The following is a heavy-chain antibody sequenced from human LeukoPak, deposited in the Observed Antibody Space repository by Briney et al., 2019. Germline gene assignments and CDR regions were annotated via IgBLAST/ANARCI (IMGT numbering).Heavy chain of an antibody. CDR3: ARDTPYYYDSSGYYPDV. V-gene: IGHV4-39*07. Sequence: SETLSLTCTVSGGSISSSSYNWGWIRQPPGKGLEWIGSIYYSGSTYYNPSLKSRVTISVDTSKNQFSLKLSSVTAADTAVYYCARDTPYYYDSSGYYPDVWGKGTTVTISS. J-gene: IGHJ6*04. CDR1: GGSISSSSYN. D-gene: IGHD3-22*01. CDR2: IYYSGST.